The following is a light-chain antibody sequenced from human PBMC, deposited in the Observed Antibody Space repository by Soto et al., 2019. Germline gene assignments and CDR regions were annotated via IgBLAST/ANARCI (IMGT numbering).Light chain of an antibody. V-gene: IGLV1-51*01. Sequence: QSALTQPPSVSAAPGQKVIVSCSGGRSNIGSNYVSWYQRFPGKAPQLLIYDNNQRPSGVPARFSGSKSGASAALDIVGLQTGDEAEYFCSAWDSSLRDLLFGGGTKLTVL. CDR1: RSNIGSNY. CDR3: SAWDSSLRDLL. J-gene: IGLJ3*02. CDR2: DNN.